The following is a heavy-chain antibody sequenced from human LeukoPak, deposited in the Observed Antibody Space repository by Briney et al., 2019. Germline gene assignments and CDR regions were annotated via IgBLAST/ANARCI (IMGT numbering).Heavy chain of an antibody. CDR2: INHDGGNK. V-gene: IGHV3-7*01. CDR3: ARDFFDY. CDR1: GFTFSSHW. Sequence: PGGSLRLSCAASGFTFSSHWMSWVRQAPGKGLEWVANINHDGGNKNYADSVKGRFTISRDNAKNSLYLQMNSLRAEDTAVYYCARDFFDYWGQGTLVTVSS. J-gene: IGHJ4*02.